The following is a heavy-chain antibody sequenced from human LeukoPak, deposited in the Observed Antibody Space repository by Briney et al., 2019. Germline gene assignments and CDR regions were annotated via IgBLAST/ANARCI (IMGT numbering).Heavy chain of an antibody. CDR1: GFAFSSYW. J-gene: IGHJ6*03. V-gene: IGHV3-74*01. D-gene: IGHD3-3*01. CDR2: INSDGSST. Sequence: GGSLRLSCAASGFAFSSYWMHWVRQAPGKGLVWVPRINSDGSSTSYADSVKGRFTISRDNAKNTLYLQMNSLRAEDTAVYYCARGSRLTIFGVVTIPYYYYYMDVWGKGTTVTVSS. CDR3: ARGSRLTIFGVVTIPYYYYYMDV.